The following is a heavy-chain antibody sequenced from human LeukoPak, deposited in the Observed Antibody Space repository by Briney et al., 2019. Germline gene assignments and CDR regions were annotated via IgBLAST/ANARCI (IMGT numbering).Heavy chain of an antibody. CDR3: ARSSDSYDSSGYYGY. J-gene: IGHJ4*02. CDR2: IYSGGST. Sequence: PGRSLRLSCAASGFTFSSCGMHWVRQAPGKGLEWVSVIYSGGSTYYADSVKGRFTISRDSSKNTLYLHMHSLRAEDTAVYYCARSSDSYDSSGYYGYWGQGTLVTVSS. D-gene: IGHD3-22*01. V-gene: IGHV3-NL1*01. CDR1: GFTFSSCG.